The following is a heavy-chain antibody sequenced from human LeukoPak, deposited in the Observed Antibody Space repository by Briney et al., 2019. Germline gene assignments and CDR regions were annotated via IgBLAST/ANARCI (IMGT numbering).Heavy chain of an antibody. D-gene: IGHD3-22*01. J-gene: IGHJ3*01. V-gene: IGHV3-11*05. CDR2: IGSSSTHT. CDR3: ARDDRFDGSGHYTAFDV. CDR1: GFTFSSYA. Sequence: PGGSLRLSCAASGFTFSSYAMSWVRQAPGKGPEWISFIGSSSTHTNYADSVKGRFTISRDNAKNSLFLQMNSLRDEDTAVYYCARDDRFDGSGHYTAFDVWGQGTMVTVSS.